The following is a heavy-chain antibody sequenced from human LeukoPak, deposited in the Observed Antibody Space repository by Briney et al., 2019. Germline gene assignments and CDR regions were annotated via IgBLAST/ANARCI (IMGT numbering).Heavy chain of an antibody. CDR3: ARILSDSSRDWFDP. CDR1: GYSISTGYY. Sequence: SETLSLTCTVSGYSISTGYYWGCIRQPPGEGLEWIASIYHSGNSYYNPSLKSRVTISIDTSRNHFSLKLSSVTAADTALYYCARILSDSSRDWFDPWGQGALVTVSS. D-gene: IGHD6-13*01. V-gene: IGHV4-38-2*02. CDR2: IYHSGNS. J-gene: IGHJ5*02.